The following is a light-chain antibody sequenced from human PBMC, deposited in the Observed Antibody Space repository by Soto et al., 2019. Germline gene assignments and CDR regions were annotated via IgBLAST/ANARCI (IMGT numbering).Light chain of an antibody. Sequence: QSVLTQPPSASGTPGQRVIISCSGSNSNIGSNTVNWYQQLPGTAPRHLIYSNNQRPSGVPDRFSGSKSGTSASLAIGGLQSDDEAEYYCAAWDDSLTAYVFGTGTKLTVL. V-gene: IGLV1-44*01. CDR3: AAWDDSLTAYV. J-gene: IGLJ1*01. CDR1: NSNIGSNT. CDR2: SNN.